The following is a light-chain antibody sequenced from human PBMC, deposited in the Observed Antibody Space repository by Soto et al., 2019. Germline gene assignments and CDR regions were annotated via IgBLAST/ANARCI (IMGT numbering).Light chain of an antibody. J-gene: IGLJ3*02. Sequence: SYVLTQPTSMSVAPGQTARITCGGENIETKSVHWYQRKSGQAPVLVVYDNSDRPSGIPERFSGSNSGNTATLIISRVEGGDEADYFCQVWDSTSDHVVVFGGGTQLTVL. CDR2: DNS. CDR1: NIETKS. CDR3: QVWDSTSDHVVV. V-gene: IGLV3-21*02.